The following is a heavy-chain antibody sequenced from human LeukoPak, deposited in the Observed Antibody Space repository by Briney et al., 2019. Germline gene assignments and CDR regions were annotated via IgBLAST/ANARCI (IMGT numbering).Heavy chain of an antibody. CDR1: GFTFSSYD. V-gene: IGHV3-23*01. Sequence: GGTLRLSCAASGFTFSSYDMSWVRQAPGKGLEWVSAISGSGGSTYYADSVKGRFTISRDNSKNTLYLQMNSLRAEDTAVYYCAKGAGSGSYYPAAFDYWGQGTLVTVSS. D-gene: IGHD3-10*01. CDR2: ISGSGGST. CDR3: AKGAGSGSYYPAAFDY. J-gene: IGHJ4*02.